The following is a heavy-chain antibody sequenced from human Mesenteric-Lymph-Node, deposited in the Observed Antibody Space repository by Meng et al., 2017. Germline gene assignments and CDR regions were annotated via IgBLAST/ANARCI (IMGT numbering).Heavy chain of an antibody. D-gene: IGHD2-2*01. Sequence: GESLKISCAVSGITFSGSAIYWVRQAPGKGLDWVAFLGYDESTKYYADSVKGRFTISRDNSKNTLYLQMNSLRAEDTAVYYCAKGDLGYCSSTSCTVFDYWGQGTLVTVSS. CDR2: LGYDESTK. CDR1: GITFSGSA. CDR3: AKGDLGYCSSTSCTVFDY. V-gene: IGHV3-30*04. J-gene: IGHJ4*02.